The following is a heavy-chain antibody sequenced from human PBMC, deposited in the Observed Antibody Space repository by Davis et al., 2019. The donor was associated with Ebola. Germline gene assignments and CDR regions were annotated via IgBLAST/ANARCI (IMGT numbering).Heavy chain of an antibody. CDR1: GGSISNYY. J-gene: IGHJ4*02. Sequence: PSETLSLTCTVSGGSISNYYWTWIRQPPGKPMEWLGWLYYIGGTNYNPSFRSRVAISADMSRNQISLQLTSVTVADTGTYYCARGRSAKWDLPYPDSWGRGTLVVVSS. V-gene: IGHV4-59*08. CDR2: LYYIGGT. D-gene: IGHD1-26*01. CDR3: ARGRSAKWDLPYPDS.